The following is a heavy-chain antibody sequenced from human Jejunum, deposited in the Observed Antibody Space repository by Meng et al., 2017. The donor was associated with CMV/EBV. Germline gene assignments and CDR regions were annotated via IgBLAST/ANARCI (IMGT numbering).Heavy chain of an antibody. CDR2: IYPSDSET. V-gene: IGHV5-51*01. D-gene: IGHD3-3*01. CDR3: ATSYYDFWSGSLRSHGRDV. Sequence: AWVRQMPGKGLEWMGLIYPSDSETTYSPSFQGQVTISADKSISTAFLQWRSLKASDTAMYYCATSYYDFWSGSLRSHGRDVWGQGTTVTVSS. J-gene: IGHJ6*02.